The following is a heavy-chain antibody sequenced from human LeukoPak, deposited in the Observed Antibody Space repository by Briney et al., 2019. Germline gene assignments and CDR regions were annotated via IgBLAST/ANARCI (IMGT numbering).Heavy chain of an antibody. CDR3: ARHMHSYGYFDY. V-gene: IGHV4-59*08. Sequence: PSETLSLTCTVSGDSISSYYWSWVRQPPGKGLEWIGYIYYSGSINYNPSLKSRVAISLDTSKNQFSLNLSSVTAADTAVYYCARHMHSYGYFDYWGQGSLVTVSS. CDR1: GDSISSYY. D-gene: IGHD5-18*01. CDR2: IYYSGSI. J-gene: IGHJ4*02.